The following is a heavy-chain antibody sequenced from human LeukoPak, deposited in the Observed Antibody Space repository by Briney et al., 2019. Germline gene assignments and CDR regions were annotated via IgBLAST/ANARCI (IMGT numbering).Heavy chain of an antibody. CDR3: ARERDSGSPNAFDI. CDR1: GASISDSDFF. Sequence: SETLSLTCTVSGASISDSDFFWAWVRQPPGKGLEWIGNIYYSGTTYYNPSLKSRVSVSMDTSKKQFSLKLSSVTAADTAVYYCARERDSGSPNAFDIWGPGTMVTVSS. J-gene: IGHJ3*02. V-gene: IGHV4-39*07. CDR2: IYYSGTT. D-gene: IGHD3-10*01.